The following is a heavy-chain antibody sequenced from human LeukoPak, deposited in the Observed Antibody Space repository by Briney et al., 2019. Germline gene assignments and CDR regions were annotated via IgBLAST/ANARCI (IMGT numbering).Heavy chain of an antibody. CDR2: IYTSGST. CDR3: ARRLRRGLLPDAFDI. J-gene: IGHJ3*02. D-gene: IGHD1-26*01. CDR1: GGSISSYY. V-gene: IGHV4-4*07. Sequence: SETLSLTCTVSGGSISSYYWSWIRQPAGKGLEWIGRIYTSGSTNYNPSLKSRVTMSVDTSKNQFSLKLSSVTAADTAVYYCARRLRRGLLPDAFDIWGQGTMVTVSS.